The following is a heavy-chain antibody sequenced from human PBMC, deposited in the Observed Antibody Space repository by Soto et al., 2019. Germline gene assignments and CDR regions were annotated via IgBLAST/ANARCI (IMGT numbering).Heavy chain of an antibody. Sequence: SETLSLTCTVSGGSISSSNYYWGWIRQPPGKGLEWIGSIYYIGSTYSNTSLKSRVTISVDTSKNQFYLKLSSVTAADKAVYYCARLVILTGYPRGFDPWGRGPRATVSS. V-gene: IGHV4-39*01. J-gene: IGHJ5*02. CDR2: IYYIGST. CDR3: ARLVILTGYPRGFDP. D-gene: IGHD3-9*01. CDR1: GGSISSSNYY.